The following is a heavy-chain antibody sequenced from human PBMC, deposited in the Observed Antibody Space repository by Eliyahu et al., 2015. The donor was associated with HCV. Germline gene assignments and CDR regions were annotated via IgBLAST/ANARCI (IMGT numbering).Heavy chain of an antibody. CDR1: GDSISSGDY. J-gene: IGHJ5*02. V-gene: IGHV4-38-2*01. CDR3: ARRNYKYLGYXFDP. CDR2: IFRTGSA. Sequence: VKPSETLSLTCAVSGDSISSGDYWAWIRQAPGKGLEWIGSIFRTGSAHYNPSLKSRVTMSVDTSKTQFSLKLRSVTAADTAVYYCARRNYKYLGYXFDPWGQGTLVTVSS. D-gene: IGHD5-24*01.